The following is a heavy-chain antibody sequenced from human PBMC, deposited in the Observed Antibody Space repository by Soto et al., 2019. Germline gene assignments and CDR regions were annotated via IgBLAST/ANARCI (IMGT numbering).Heavy chain of an antibody. CDR2: INPNSGGT. Sequence: GASVKVSCKASGYTFTGYYMHWVRQAPGQGLEWMGWINPNSGGTNYAQKFQGRVTMTEDTSTDTAYMELSSLRSEDTAVYYCARDKHYYDSSGYRGRAWYFDLWGRGTLVTVSS. V-gene: IGHV1-2*02. J-gene: IGHJ2*01. CDR3: ARDKHYYDSSGYRGRAWYFDL. CDR1: GYTFTGYY. D-gene: IGHD3-22*01.